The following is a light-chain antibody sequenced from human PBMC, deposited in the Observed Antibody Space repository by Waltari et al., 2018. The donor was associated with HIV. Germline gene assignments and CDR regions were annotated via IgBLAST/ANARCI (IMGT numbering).Light chain of an antibody. Sequence: QSALTQPHSESGSPGQSVTLPCTRTSRAVCRFKYVSWYQQHPGKAPKLMIYDVTKWPSGVPDRFSGSKSGNTASLTVSGLQAEDEADYYCSSYGGGNTVLFGGGTRLTVL. CDR2: DVT. CDR3: SSYGGGNTVL. V-gene: IGLV2-8*01. J-gene: IGLJ3*02. CDR1: SRAVCRFKY.